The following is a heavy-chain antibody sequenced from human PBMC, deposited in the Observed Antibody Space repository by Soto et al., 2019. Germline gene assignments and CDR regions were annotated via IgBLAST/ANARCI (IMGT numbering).Heavy chain of an antibody. Sequence: QVHLVQSGAEVKKPGASVKVSCQGSGYAFTTYGITWVRQAPGQGLEWMGWISAHNANTNYAQKRQGRVTVTRDTATSTAYMELRSLRYDDTAVYCCARGRYGDYWGEGALVTVSS. CDR1: GYAFTTYG. J-gene: IGHJ4*02. CDR3: ARGRYGDY. D-gene: IGHD1-1*01. V-gene: IGHV1-18*01. CDR2: ISAHNANT.